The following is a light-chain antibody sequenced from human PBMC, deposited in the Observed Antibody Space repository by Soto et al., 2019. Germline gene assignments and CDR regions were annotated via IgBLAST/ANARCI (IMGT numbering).Light chain of an antibody. CDR3: QQYGGSTWT. CDR2: STS. J-gene: IGKJ1*01. V-gene: IGKV3-20*01. CDR1: QTISFSY. Sequence: EIVFTQSPDTLSLSPGERSTLSCRATQTISFSYLAWYQQQPGQAPRLIIHSTSTRATGVPDRFSGSGSGTEFTLTISKLEPGDFAVYYCQQYGGSTWTFGQGTKVDIK.